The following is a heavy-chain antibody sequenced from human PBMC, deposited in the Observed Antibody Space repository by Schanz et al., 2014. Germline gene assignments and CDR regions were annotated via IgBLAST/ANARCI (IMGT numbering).Heavy chain of an antibody. V-gene: IGHV3-74*01. CDR2: IRADRRMT. Sequence: EVQLVESGGGLVQPGGSLRLSCAASGLTLSDYWMHWVRQAPGKGPDWISHIRADRRMTNYAASVEGRFTISRDVAKNTLYLQMFSLRAEDMGVYYCAGGKTTGLAYWGQGTQVAVSS. CDR1: GLTLSDYW. CDR3: AGGKTTGLAY. J-gene: IGHJ4*02. D-gene: IGHD4-4*01.